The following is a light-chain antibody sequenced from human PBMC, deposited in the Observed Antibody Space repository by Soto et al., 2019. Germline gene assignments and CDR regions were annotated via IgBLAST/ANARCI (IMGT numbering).Light chain of an antibody. CDR1: SSNIGNNY. CDR2: DND. J-gene: IGLJ2*01. Sequence: QSVLTQPPSVSAAPGQTVTISCSGSSSNIGNNYVSWYQQFPEAAPKLLIYDNDKRPSGIPDRFSGSKSGTSATLGITGLQTGDEADYYCATWDRSLSAGVFGGGTKLTVL. V-gene: IGLV1-51*01. CDR3: ATWDRSLSAGV.